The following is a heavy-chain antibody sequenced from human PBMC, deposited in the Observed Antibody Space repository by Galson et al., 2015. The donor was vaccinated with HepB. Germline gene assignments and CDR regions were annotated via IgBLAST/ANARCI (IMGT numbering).Heavy chain of an antibody. CDR2: IYSGGST. Sequence: SLRLSCAASGFTVSNEYMSWVRQAPGKGLEWVSVIYSGGSTYYGDSVKGRFTISRDKSKNTLYLHMNCLKAEDTAVYYCVRDVGGNPVGIDYWGQGTLVTVSS. CDR1: GFTVSNEY. J-gene: IGHJ4*02. CDR3: VRDVGGNPVGIDY. D-gene: IGHD4-23*01. V-gene: IGHV3-53*01.